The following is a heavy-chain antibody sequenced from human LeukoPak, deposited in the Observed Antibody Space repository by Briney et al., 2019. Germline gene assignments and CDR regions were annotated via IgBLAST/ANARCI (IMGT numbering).Heavy chain of an antibody. J-gene: IGHJ5*02. CDR1: GGTIGSINYY. V-gene: IGHV4-39*01. D-gene: IGHD3-10*01. CDR3: ARQHRYYYGSGPQLLSWFDP. CDR2: IYYSGST. Sequence: SETLSLTCTVSGGTIGSINYYWAWIRQPPGKGLEWIGTIYYSGSTYYNPSLKSRVTLSTGTSETQFSLKLTSVTAADTAVYYCARQHRYYYGSGPQLLSWFDPWGQGTLVTVSS.